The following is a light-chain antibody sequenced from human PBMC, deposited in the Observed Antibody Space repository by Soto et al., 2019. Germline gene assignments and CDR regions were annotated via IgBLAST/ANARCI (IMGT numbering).Light chain of an antibody. CDR2: DAS. Sequence: EVVLTQSPGTLSLSPGERAPLSFGASQSVSSNYLAWYQQKPGQAPRLLIYDASTRATGIPVRFSGSGSGTDFTLTISSLEPEDFAVYYCQQRSNWAITFGQGTRLEIK. CDR3: QQRSNWAIT. J-gene: IGKJ5*01. V-gene: IGKV3D-20*02. CDR1: QSVSSNY.